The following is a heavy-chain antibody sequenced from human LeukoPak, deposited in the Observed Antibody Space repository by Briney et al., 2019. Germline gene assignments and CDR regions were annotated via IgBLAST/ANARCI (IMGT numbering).Heavy chain of an antibody. D-gene: IGHD6-13*01. V-gene: IGHV6-1*01. CDR3: ARGGIAAAGTGRGYYYYYMDV. CDR2: TYYRCKRYN. J-gene: IGHJ6*03. Sequence: SQTLSLTCAISGDSVSSNSAAWNWIRQSPSRGLEWLGRTYYRCKRYNDYAVSVKSRMTINPDTSKNQFSLQLNSVTPEDTAVYYCARGGIAAAGTGRGYYYYYMDVWGKGTTVTVSS. CDR1: GDSVSSNSAA.